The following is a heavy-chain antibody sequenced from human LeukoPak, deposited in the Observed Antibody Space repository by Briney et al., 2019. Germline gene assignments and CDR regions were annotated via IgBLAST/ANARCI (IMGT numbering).Heavy chain of an antibody. V-gene: IGHV4-39*01. CDR2: IYYSGST. Sequence: SETLSLTCTVSGGSISSSSCYWGWIRQPPGKGLEWIGSIYYSGSTYYNPSLKSRVTISVDTSKNQFSLKLSFVTAADTAVYYCATQAPLYFDYWGQGTLVTVSS. CDR1: GGSISSSSCY. CDR3: ATQAPLYFDY. J-gene: IGHJ4*02.